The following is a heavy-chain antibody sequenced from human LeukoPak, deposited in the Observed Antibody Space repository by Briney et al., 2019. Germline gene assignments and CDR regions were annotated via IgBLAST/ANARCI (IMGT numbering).Heavy chain of an antibody. V-gene: IGHV3-74*01. Sequence: GGSLRLSCAASGFTFNKYWIHWVRQAPGKGLVWVSFVNNDGTVTDYAGSVKGRFTMSRDNAKNMLYLQMNSLRAEDTAIYYCARGGLAGATPDYWGQGALVTVSS. CDR2: VNNDGTVT. J-gene: IGHJ4*02. CDR1: GFTFNKYW. CDR3: ARGGLAGATPDY. D-gene: IGHD1-26*01.